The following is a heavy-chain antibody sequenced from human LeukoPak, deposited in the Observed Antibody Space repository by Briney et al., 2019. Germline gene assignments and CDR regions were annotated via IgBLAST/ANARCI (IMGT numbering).Heavy chain of an antibody. J-gene: IGHJ4*02. CDR1: GYTFTSYG. Sequence: ASVKVSCKASGYTFTSYGISWVRQAPGQGPEWMGWISAYNGNTNYAQKLQGRVTMTTDTSTSTAYMELRSLRSDDTAVYYCASISYGDYSFDYWGQGTLVTVSS. CDR2: ISAYNGNT. CDR3: ASISYGDYSFDY. V-gene: IGHV1-18*01. D-gene: IGHD4-17*01.